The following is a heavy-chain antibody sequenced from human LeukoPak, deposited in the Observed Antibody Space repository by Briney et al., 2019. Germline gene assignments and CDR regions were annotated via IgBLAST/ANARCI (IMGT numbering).Heavy chain of an antibody. CDR1: GYTFIDYG. J-gene: IGHJ4*02. CDR3: ARDAAAAGPFDY. CDR2: ISTYNGHT. V-gene: IGHV1-18*01. D-gene: IGHD6-13*01. Sequence: ASVKVSCKASGYTFIDYGVTWVRQAPGQGLEWMGWISTYNGHTYYAQKLQGRVTMNTDTSTSTAYMELRSLRSDDTAVYYCARDAAAAGPFDYWGQGTLVTVSS.